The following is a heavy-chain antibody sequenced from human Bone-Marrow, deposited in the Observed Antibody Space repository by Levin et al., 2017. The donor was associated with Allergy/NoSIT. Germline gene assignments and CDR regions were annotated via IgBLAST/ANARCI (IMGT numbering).Heavy chain of an antibody. Sequence: GESLKISCAASGFTVSSLYLSWIRQAPGKGLEWVSVIYSGGNTYYADSVKGRFTISRDNSKNTLYLQMNSLRAEDTAVYYCAGNLPFDPWGQGTLVTVSS. CDR1: GFTVSSLY. D-gene: IGHD2-2*01. CDR2: IYSGGNT. CDR3: AGNLPFDP. V-gene: IGHV3-66*01. J-gene: IGHJ5*02.